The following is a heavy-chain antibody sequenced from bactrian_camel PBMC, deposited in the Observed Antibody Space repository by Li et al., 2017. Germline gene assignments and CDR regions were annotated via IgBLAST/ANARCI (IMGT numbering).Heavy chain of an antibody. V-gene: IGHV3S40*01. CDR2: IDSSGKA. CDR1: GFIFRDHY. Sequence: VQLVESGGGLVQPGGSLRLSCAASGFIFRDHYMNWVRQAPGKGLEWVAVIDSSGKAYYSSFMKGRFTISRDNAKNTVDLQMKSLTTEDTAVYYCAVGLLADAGLGLGTQVTVS. D-gene: IGHD5*01. J-gene: IGHJ4*01.